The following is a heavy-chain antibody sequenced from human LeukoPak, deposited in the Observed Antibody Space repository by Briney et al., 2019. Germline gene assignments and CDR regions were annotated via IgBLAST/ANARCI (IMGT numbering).Heavy chain of an antibody. V-gene: IGHV3-30*02. D-gene: IGHD3-10*01. CDR2: TRYDGSNN. Sequence: GGSLRLSCAASGFTFDDYGIHWVRQAPGKGLEWVAFTRYDGSNNYYADSVKGRFTISRDDSKNTLYLQMNSLRAEDTAVYYCAKEGDYYGSGSYRDGFDIWGQGTRATVSS. J-gene: IGHJ3*02. CDR3: AKEGDYYGSGSYRDGFDI. CDR1: GFTFDDYG.